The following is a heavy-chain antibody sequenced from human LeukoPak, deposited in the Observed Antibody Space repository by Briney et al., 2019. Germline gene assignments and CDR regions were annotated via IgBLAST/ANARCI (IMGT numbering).Heavy chain of an antibody. D-gene: IGHD4-17*01. CDR2: IYYSGST. CDR3: ARDTRRPTGNWFDP. J-gene: IGHJ5*02. Sequence: KTSETLSLTCTVSGGSISSYYWSWIRQPPGKGLEWIGYIYYSGSTNYNPSLKSRVTISVDTSKNQFSLKLSSVTAADTAVYYRARDTRRPTGNWFDPWGQGTLVTVSS. CDR1: GGSISSYY. V-gene: IGHV4-59*01.